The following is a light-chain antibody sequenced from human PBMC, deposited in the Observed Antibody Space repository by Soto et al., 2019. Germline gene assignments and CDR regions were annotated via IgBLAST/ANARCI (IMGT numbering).Light chain of an antibody. J-gene: IGKJ1*01. Sequence: EIVLTQSPATLSLSPGEIATLSCSASQSVGSSLAWYQQKLGQAPRLLIYAASDRATGIPGRFSGSGSGTDFALIISSLEPEDFAFYYCQQGNTWPWTFGQGTKVDIK. CDR3: QQGNTWPWT. CDR2: AAS. V-gene: IGKV3-11*01. CDR1: QSVGSS.